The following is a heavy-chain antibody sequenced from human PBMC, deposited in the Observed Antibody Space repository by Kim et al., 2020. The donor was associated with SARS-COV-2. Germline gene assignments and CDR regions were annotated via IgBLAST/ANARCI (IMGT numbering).Heavy chain of an antibody. Sequence: ASVKVSCKASGYTFTSYYMHWVRQAPGQGLEWMGIINPSAGSTSYAQKFQGRVTMTMDTSRSTVYLELSSLRSEDTAVYYCARESPQVQPVVGGGHDNLFDPWGQGTLVTVSS. D-gene: IGHD2-15*01. J-gene: IGHJ5*02. CDR3: ARESPQVQPVVGGGHDNLFDP. CDR2: INPSAGST. V-gene: IGHV1-46*01. CDR1: GYTFTSYY.